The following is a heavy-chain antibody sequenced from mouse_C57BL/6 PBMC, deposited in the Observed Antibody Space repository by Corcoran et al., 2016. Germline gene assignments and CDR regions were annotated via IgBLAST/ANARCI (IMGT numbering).Heavy chain of an antibody. Sequence: QVQLQQSGAELVKPGASVKISCKASGYAFSSYWMNWVKQRPGKGLEWIGQIYPGDGDTNYNGKFKGKATLTADKSSSTAYMQLSSLTSEDSAVYFCARGGDYYGSSGYFDVWGTGTTVTVSS. D-gene: IGHD1-1*01. V-gene: IGHV1-80*01. CDR3: ARGGDYYGSSGYFDV. CDR2: IYPGDGDT. CDR1: GYAFSSYW. J-gene: IGHJ1*03.